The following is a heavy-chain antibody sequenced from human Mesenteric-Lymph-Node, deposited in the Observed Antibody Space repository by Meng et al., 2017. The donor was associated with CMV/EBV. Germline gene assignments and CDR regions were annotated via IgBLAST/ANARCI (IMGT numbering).Heavy chain of an antibody. CDR3: ACVGAPNPLYYYYYYGMDV. CDR1: GGTFSSYA. CDR2: IIPIFGTA. V-gene: IGHV1-69*05. D-gene: IGHD1-26*01. J-gene: IGHJ6*02. Sequence: SEKVSCKASGGTFSSYAISWVRQAPGQGLEWMGGIIPIFGTANYAQKFQGRVTITTDESTSTAYMELSSLRSEDTAVYYCACVGAPNPLYYYYYYGMDVWGQGTTVTVSS.